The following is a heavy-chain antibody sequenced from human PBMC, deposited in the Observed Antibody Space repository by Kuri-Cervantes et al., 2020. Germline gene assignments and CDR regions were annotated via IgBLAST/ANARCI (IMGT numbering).Heavy chain of an antibody. CDR3: AKGSRITTHYYYYYGMDV. Sequence: GESLKISCAASGFTFSSYGMHWVRQAPGKGLEWVAVISYDGSNKYYADSVKGRFTISRDNSKNTLYLQMNSLRAEDTAVYYCAKGSRITTHYYYYYGMDVWGQGTTVTVSS. J-gene: IGHJ6*02. V-gene: IGHV3-30*18. D-gene: IGHD3-3*01. CDR1: GFTFSSYG. CDR2: ISYDGSNK.